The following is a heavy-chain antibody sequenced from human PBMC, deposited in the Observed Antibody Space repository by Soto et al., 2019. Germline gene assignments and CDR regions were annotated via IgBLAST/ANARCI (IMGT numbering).Heavy chain of an antibody. D-gene: IGHD3-9*01. Sequence: GGSLRLSCAASGFSVTDHYMTWVRQAPGKGLEWVSVLYTGGSAYYGDSVKGRFTIYRDSSTNTLYLQMNSLKVGDTAVYFCARSFNDWTTYFDYWSEGTLVTVSS. J-gene: IGHJ4*02. CDR1: GFSVTDHY. CDR3: ARSFNDWTTYFDY. V-gene: IGHV3-53*01. CDR2: LYTGGSA.